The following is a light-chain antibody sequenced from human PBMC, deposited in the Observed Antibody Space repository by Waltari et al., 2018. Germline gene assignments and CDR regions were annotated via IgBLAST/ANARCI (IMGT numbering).Light chain of an antibody. Sequence: QSPGTLCLSPGERATLSCRASQSVSRTLAWYQQKPGQAPRLLIYDASTRATGIPDRFSGSGSGTDFSLTISRLEPEDFAVYYCQKYGTLPATFGQGTKVEIK. CDR3: QKYGTLPAT. CDR1: QSVSRT. J-gene: IGKJ1*01. CDR2: DAS. V-gene: IGKV3-20*01.